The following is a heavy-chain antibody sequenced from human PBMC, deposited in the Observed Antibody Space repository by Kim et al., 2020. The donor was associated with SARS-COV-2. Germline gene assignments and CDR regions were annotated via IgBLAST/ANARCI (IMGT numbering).Heavy chain of an antibody. J-gene: IGHJ6*02. CDR3: ARGGGSGWYLLYYYYGMDV. Sequence: SETLSLTCTVSGGSISSYYWSWIRQPPGKGLEWIGYIYYSGSTNYNPSLKSRVTISVDTSKNQFSLKLSSVTAADTAVYYCARGGGSGWYLLYYYYGMDVWGQGTTVTVSS. V-gene: IGHV4-59*13. D-gene: IGHD6-19*01. CDR2: IYYSGST. CDR1: GGSISSYY.